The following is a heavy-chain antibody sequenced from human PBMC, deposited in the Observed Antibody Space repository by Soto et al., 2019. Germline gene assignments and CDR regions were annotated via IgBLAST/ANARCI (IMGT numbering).Heavy chain of an antibody. V-gene: IGHV3-30-3*01. CDR3: ARVANYYDSSGYFDY. CDR2: ISYDGSNK. CDR1: GFTFSSYA. Sequence: GGSLRLSCAASGFTFSSYAMHWVRQAPGKGLEWVAVISYDGSNKYYADSVKGRFTISRDNSKNTLYLQMNSLRAEDTAVYYFARVANYYDSSGYFDYWGQGTLVTVSS. J-gene: IGHJ4*02. D-gene: IGHD3-22*01.